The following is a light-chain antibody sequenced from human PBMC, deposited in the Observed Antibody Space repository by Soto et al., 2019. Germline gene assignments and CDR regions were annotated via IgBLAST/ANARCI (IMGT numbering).Light chain of an antibody. J-gene: IGKJ4*01. Sequence: IQLTQSPSSVSASVGDRVTITCRASQGISSALAWYQQKPGKAPKLLIYDASSLESGVPSRFSGSGSGTDFTLTISSLQPEDFATYYCQQFNNYLTLTFGGGTKVDIK. V-gene: IGKV1D-13*01. CDR3: QQFNNYLTLT. CDR1: QGISSA. CDR2: DAS.